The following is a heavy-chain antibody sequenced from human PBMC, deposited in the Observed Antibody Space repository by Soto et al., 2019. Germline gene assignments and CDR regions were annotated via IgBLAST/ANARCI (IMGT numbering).Heavy chain of an antibody. CDR1: GYTFSNYG. CDR2: ISVYSYNT. CDR3: ARGGGYYGSGTYPFDY. V-gene: IGHV1-18*01. J-gene: IGHJ4*02. Sequence: QVQLVQSGAEVKKPGALVKVSCKTSGYTFSNYGIAWVRQAPGQGLEWMGWISVYSYNTNYAQKLQGRVTMTRDISTSTAYIEMGSLRSDDTAVYYCARGGGYYGSGTYPFDYWGQGTLVTVSS. D-gene: IGHD3-10*01.